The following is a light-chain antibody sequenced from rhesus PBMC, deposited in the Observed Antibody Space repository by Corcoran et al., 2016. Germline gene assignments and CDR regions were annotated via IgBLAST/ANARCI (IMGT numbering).Light chain of an antibody. CDR3: LQHKSYPFT. Sequence: DIQMTQSPSSLSASVGDTVTITCRASQGISSYLNWFQQKQGKAPKLLIYDASSLESGVPSRFSGSGSGTDFTLTISSLQPEDFAAYYCLQHKSYPFTFGPGTKLDIK. V-gene: IGKV1-28*02. CDR1: QGISSY. J-gene: IGKJ3*01. CDR2: DAS.